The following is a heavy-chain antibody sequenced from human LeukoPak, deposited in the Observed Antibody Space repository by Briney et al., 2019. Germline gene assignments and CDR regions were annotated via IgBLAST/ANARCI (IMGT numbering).Heavy chain of an antibody. J-gene: IGHJ4*02. CDR1: GFTFSNYA. CDR2: ISSNGGST. D-gene: IGHD3-10*01. V-gene: IGHV3-64*01. Sequence: PGGSLRLSCAASGFTFSNYAMQWVRQAPGKGLESVSSISSNGGSTYYANSVKGRFTISRDNSKNTLYLQMGNLRPEDLAVYYCARRYYGSGSSFDYWGQGTLVTVSS. CDR3: ARRYYGSGSSFDY.